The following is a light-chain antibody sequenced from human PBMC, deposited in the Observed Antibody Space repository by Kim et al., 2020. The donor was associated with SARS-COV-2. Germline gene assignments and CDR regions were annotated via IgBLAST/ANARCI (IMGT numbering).Light chain of an antibody. J-gene: IGKJ1*01. CDR1: ESCRTI. Sequence: VESATLLSCARESCRTILTWYQQKPGQDPRLLMQWGAPRATGVPTRFSGSGSGTEVTLTSNSMQAEDFSGYYCRQFNNWPPCTFGEGTKVDIK. V-gene: IGKV3-15*01. CDR3: RQFNNWPPCT. CDR2: WGA.